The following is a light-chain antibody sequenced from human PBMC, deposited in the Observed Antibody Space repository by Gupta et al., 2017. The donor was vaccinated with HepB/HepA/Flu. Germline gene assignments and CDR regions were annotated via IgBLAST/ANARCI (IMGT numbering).Light chain of an antibody. CDR3: MQALQTPLT. J-gene: IGKJ4*01. CDR1: QSLLHSNGYNY. Sequence: DIVMTQSPPSLPVTPAEPASISCRSSQSLLHSNGYNYLDWYLQKPGQSPQLLIYLGSNRASGVPDRFSGSGSGTDFTLTISRVEAEDVGVYYCMQALQTPLTFGGGTKVEIK. CDR2: LGS. V-gene: IGKV2-28*01.